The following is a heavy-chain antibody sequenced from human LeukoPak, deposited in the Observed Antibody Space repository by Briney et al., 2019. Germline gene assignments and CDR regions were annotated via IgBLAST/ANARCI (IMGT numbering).Heavy chain of an antibody. J-gene: IGHJ6*03. CDR1: GFTFSSYG. CDR2: IRYDGSNK. V-gene: IGHV3-30*02. D-gene: IGHD2-2*02. CDR3: AKDLGVYCSGTSCYKDARRRDYYYMDV. Sequence: GGSLRLSCAASGFTFSSYGMHWVRQAPGKGLEGVAFIRYDGSNKYYADSVKGRFSISKDNSKNTLYLQMNSLRAEDTAVYYCAKDLGVYCSGTSCYKDARRRDYYYMDVWGKGTMVTVSS.